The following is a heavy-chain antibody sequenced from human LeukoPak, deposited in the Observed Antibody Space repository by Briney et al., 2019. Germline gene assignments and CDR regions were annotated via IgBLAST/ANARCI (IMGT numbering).Heavy chain of an antibody. J-gene: IGHJ5*02. CDR1: GYTFTSYG. CDR2: ISAYNGNT. CDR3: ARGRVDRYCSSTSCSIWFDP. D-gene: IGHD2-2*01. Sequence: ASVKLSCKASGYTFTSYGISWVRQAPGQGLEWMGYISAYNGNTNYAQKLQGRVTMTTDTSTSTDYMELRSLRSDDTAVYYCARGRVDRYCSSTSCSIWFDPWGQGTLVTVSS. V-gene: IGHV1-18*01.